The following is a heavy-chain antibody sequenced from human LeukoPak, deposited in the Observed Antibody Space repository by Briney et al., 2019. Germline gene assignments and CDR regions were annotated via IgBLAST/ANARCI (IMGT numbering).Heavy chain of an antibody. J-gene: IGHJ4*02. CDR3: AKDREGTIADYFDY. D-gene: IGHD1-7*01. Sequence: PGGSLRLSCAASGFTFSSYSMNWVPQTPGKGLEWVSYISSSSSSIYYADSVKGRFTISRDNAKNSLYLQMNSLRGEDTAVYYCAKDREGTIADYFDYWGQGTLVTVSS. CDR1: GFTFSSYS. V-gene: IGHV3-48*01. CDR2: ISSSSSSI.